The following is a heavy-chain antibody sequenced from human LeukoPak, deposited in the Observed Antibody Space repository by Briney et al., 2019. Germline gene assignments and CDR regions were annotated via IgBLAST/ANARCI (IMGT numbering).Heavy chain of an antibody. CDR2: ISAYNGNT. CDR3: ASPDSSGYYYGY. D-gene: IGHD3-22*01. CDR1: GYTFTSYG. Sequence: ASVKVSCKASGYTFTSYGISWVRQAPGQGLEWMGWISAYNGNTNYAQKLQGRVTMTTDTSTSTAYMELRSLRSDDTAVYYCASPDSSGYYYGYWGQGTLVTVSS. V-gene: IGHV1-18*01. J-gene: IGHJ4*02.